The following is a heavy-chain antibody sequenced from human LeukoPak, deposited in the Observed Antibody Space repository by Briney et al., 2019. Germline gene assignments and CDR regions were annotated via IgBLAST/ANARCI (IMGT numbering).Heavy chain of an antibody. D-gene: IGHD6-19*01. CDR3: AKDQYSSGWYSDY. CDR1: GFTFSSYG. CDR2: ISYDGSNK. Sequence: PGGSLRLSCAASGFTFSSYGMHWVRQAPGKGLEWVAVISYDGSNKYYADSVKGRFTISRDNSKNTLHLQMNSLRAEDTAVYYCAKDQYSSGWYSDYWGQGTLVTVSS. J-gene: IGHJ4*02. V-gene: IGHV3-30*18.